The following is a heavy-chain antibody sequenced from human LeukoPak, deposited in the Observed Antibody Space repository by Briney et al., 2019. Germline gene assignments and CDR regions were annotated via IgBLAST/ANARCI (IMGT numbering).Heavy chain of an antibody. CDR1: GFTFDDYA. J-gene: IGHJ3*02. CDR3: AKDSSGYDSGAFDI. CDR2: ISWNSGSI. V-gene: IGHV3-9*03. D-gene: IGHD5-12*01. Sequence: PGGSLRLSCAASGFTFDDYAMHWVRQAPGKGLEWVSGISWNSGSIGYADSVKGRFTISRDNAKNSLHLQMNSLRAEDMALYYCAKDSSGYDSGAFDIWGQGTMVTVSS.